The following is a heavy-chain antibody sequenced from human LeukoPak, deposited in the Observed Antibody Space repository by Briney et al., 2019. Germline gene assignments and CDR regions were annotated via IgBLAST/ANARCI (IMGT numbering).Heavy chain of an antibody. CDR3: AKDAGVDIVVAPAHGMDV. CDR2: ISGSGGST. D-gene: IGHD2-2*01. V-gene: IGHV3-23*01. CDR1: RFTFTTYA. Sequence: GGSLRLSCAASRFTFTTYAMSWVRQAPGKGLEWVSGISGSGGSTYYADSVKGRFTISRDYSKNTLYLQMNSLRAEDTAVYYCAKDAGVDIVVAPAHGMDVWGQGTTVTVSS. J-gene: IGHJ6*02.